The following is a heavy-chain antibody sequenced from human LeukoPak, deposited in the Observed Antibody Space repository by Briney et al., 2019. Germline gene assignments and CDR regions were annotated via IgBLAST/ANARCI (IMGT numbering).Heavy chain of an antibody. V-gene: IGHV4-34*01. J-gene: IGHJ4*02. Sequence: SETLSLTCAVQGGSFSDFYWSWIRQSPGRGLEWIGDINHSGSTNFNPSLKSRVTISADTSKNHVSLNVSSVTAADTAVYYCARNLLFMIRGVIVTNPFDSWGQGSLVTVSS. D-gene: IGHD3-10*01. CDR1: GGSFSDFY. CDR3: ARNLLFMIRGVIVTNPFDS. CDR2: INHSGST.